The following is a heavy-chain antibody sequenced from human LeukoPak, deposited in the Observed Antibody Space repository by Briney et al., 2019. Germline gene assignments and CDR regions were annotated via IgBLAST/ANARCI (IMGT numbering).Heavy chain of an antibody. CDR2: ISGSGGST. J-gene: IGHJ4*02. V-gene: IGHV3-23*01. CDR3: AKGIYNWNDGIDY. Sequence: PGGSVRLSWVASGFTFSSYVMNWVRQAPGKGLEWVSDISGSGGSTYYADSVKGRFTISRDNSKNTLYLQMNSLRAEDTAVYYCAKGIYNWNDGIDYWGQGTLVTVSS. D-gene: IGHD1-1*01. CDR1: GFTFSSYV.